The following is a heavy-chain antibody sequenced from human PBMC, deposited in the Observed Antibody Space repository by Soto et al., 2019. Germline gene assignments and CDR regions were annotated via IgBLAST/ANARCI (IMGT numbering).Heavy chain of an antibody. CDR2: ISSSSSYI. D-gene: IGHD3-9*01. V-gene: IGHV3-21*01. J-gene: IGHJ4*02. CDR3: SRDPDRGLYYILTGYTFDY. Sequence: EVQLVESGGGLVKPGGSLRLSCAASGFTFSSYSMNWVRQAPGKGLEWVSSISSSSSYIYYADSVKGRFTIARDNAKNSLYLQMNSPRAEDTAVYYCSRDPDRGLYYILTGYTFDYWGQGTLVTASS. CDR1: GFTFSSYS.